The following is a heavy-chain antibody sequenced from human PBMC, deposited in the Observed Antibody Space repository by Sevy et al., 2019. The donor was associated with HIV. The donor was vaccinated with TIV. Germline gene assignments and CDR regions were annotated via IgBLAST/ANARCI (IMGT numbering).Heavy chain of an antibody. Sequence: GGSLRLSCAASGFTLSSYSMNWVRQSPGKGLEWVSYISSSSSTIYYADSVKGRFTISRDNAKNSLYLQMNSLRDEDTAVYYCATREGGYCSGGSCHVDYWGQGTLVTVSS. CDR3: ATREGGYCSGGSCHVDY. J-gene: IGHJ4*02. CDR1: GFTLSSYS. CDR2: ISSSSSTI. D-gene: IGHD2-15*01. V-gene: IGHV3-48*02.